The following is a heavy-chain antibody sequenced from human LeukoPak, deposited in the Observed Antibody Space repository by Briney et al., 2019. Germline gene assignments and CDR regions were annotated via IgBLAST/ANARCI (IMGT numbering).Heavy chain of an antibody. CDR1: GFTFSSYA. Sequence: GGSLRLSCAASGFTFSSYAMHWVRQAPGKGLEWVAVISYDGSNKYYADSVKGRFTISRDNSKNTLYLQMNSLRAEDTAVYYCARDGQLYYDYVWGNYLDYWGQGTLVTVSS. V-gene: IGHV3-30-3*01. J-gene: IGHJ4*02. CDR3: ARDGQLYYDYVWGNYLDY. CDR2: ISYDGSNK. D-gene: IGHD3-16*02.